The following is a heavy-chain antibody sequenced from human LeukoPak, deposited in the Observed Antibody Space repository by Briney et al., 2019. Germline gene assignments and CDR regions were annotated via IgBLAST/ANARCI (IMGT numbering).Heavy chain of an antibody. CDR2: IIPILGIA. Sequence: SVKVSCKASGGTFSSYAISWVRQAPGQGLEWMGRIIPILGIANYAQKFQGRVTITADKSTSTAYMELSSLRSEDTAVYYCATGYCSGGSCYAGLDVWGKGTTVTVSS. CDR1: GGTFSSYA. J-gene: IGHJ6*04. CDR3: ATGYCSGGSCYAGLDV. D-gene: IGHD2-15*01. V-gene: IGHV1-69*04.